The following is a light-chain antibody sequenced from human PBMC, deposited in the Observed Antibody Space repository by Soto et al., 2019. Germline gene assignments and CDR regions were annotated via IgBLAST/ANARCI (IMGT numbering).Light chain of an antibody. CDR3: QQFYNWPRT. V-gene: IGKV3-15*01. CDR2: GAS. CDR1: QSVSSN. J-gene: IGKJ1*01. Sequence: EIVMTQSPGTLPVSPGERATLSCRASQSVSSNLAWYQQKPGQAPRLLIYGASTRATGIPARFSGSGSETEFTLTISSLQSEDFAVYYCQQFYNWPRTFGQGTKVEIK.